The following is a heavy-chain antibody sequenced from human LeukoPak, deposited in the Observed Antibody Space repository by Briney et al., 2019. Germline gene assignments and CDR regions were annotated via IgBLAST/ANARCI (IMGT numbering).Heavy chain of an antibody. CDR3: AKGERGDSSGYEAFDI. Sequence: PGGSLRLSCAASGFTFVNYAMTWVRQAPGKGLEWVSSISGTLNSASYADSVKGRFTISRDNSKNTLYLQMNSLRAEDTAVYYCAKGERGDSSGYEAFDIWGQGTMVTVSS. J-gene: IGHJ3*02. CDR1: GFTFVNYA. CDR2: ISGTLNSA. D-gene: IGHD3-22*01. V-gene: IGHV3-23*01.